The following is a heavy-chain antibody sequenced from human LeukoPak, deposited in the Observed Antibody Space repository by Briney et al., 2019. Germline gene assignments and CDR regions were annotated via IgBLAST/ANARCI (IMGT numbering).Heavy chain of an antibody. V-gene: IGHV1-69*05. Sequence: SVKVSCKASGGTFSSYAISWVRQAPGQGLEWMGGIIPIFGTANYAQKFQGRVTITTDESTSTAYMELSSLRSEDTAVYYCAETVVVTASLDYWGQGTLVTVSS. CDR3: AETVVVTASLDY. J-gene: IGHJ4*02. D-gene: IGHD2-21*02. CDR2: IIPIFGTA. CDR1: GGTFSSYA.